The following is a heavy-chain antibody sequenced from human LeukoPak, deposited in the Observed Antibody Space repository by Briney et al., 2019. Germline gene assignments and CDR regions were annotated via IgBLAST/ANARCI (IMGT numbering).Heavy chain of an antibody. CDR2: ISANSGGT. V-gene: IGHV1-2*02. D-gene: IGHD3-22*01. CDR3: ARPAGYDRFDAFDV. CDR1: GYTFIGFH. Sequence: ASVRVSCKASGYTFIGFHMFWVRQAPGQGLEWMGWISANSGGTNYAQKFQGRVTMTRDTSINTAYMELSRLRSDDTAVYYCARPAGYDRFDAFDVWGQGTMVTVSS. J-gene: IGHJ3*01.